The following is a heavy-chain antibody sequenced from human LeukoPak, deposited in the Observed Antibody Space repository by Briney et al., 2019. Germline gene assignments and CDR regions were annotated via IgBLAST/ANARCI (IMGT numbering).Heavy chain of an antibody. CDR1: GFTFSSYW. D-gene: IGHD2-8*01. Sequence: GGSLRLSCAASGFTFSSYWMSWVRQAPGKGLEWVANMKQDGSEKYYVDSVKGRFTISRDNAKNSLYLQMNSLRAEDTAVYYCARFNAGAWDAFDIWGQGTMVTVSS. CDR3: ARFNAGAWDAFDI. V-gene: IGHV3-7*01. CDR2: MKQDGSEK. J-gene: IGHJ3*02.